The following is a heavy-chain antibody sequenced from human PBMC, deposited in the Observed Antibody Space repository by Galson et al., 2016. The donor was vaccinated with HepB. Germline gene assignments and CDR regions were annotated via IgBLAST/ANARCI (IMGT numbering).Heavy chain of an antibody. CDR1: GGTFSSYA. V-gene: IGHV1-69*05. J-gene: IGHJ3*02. CDR2: IVPIFGTV. CDR3: ARFGKIASRGFALDI. D-gene: IGHD6-6*01. Sequence: SVKVSCKASGGTFSSYAISWVRQAPGQGLEWMGGIVPIFGTVNYAQKFQGRVTITTDTSASTAYMELSSLRYEDTAVYYCARFGKIASRGFALDIWGQGSMVTVAS.